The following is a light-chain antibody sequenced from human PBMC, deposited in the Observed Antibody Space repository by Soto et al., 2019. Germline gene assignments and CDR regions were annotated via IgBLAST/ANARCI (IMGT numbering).Light chain of an antibody. V-gene: IGLV1-40*01. CDR1: GSNIGAGYN. CDR3: ATWDDSLNGHVV. Sequence: QSVLTQPSSVSGDPGQTVTISCTGSGSNIGAGYNVHWYQQLPGTAPKLLIHGNTNRPSGVPDRFSGSKSGTSASLAITGLQVEDEGNYYCATWDDSLNGHVVFGGGTKLTVL. J-gene: IGLJ2*01. CDR2: GNT.